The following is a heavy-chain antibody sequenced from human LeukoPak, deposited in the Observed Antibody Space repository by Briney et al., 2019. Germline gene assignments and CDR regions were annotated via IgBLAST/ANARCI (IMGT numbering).Heavy chain of an antibody. CDR3: ERGPGPLPH. CDR2: TYYRSKWYS. J-gene: IGHJ4*02. V-gene: IGHV6-1*01. CDR1: GDSVSSNSAA. Sequence: PSQTLSLTCVISGDSVSSNSAAWNWIRQSPSRGLEWLGRTYYRSKWYSYSAVSVKSRIIINPDTSKNQFSLQLNSVTPEDTAVYYWERGPGPLPHGGQEILVTVSS.